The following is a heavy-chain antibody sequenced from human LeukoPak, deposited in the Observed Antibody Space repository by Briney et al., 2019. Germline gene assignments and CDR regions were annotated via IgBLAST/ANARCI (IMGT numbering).Heavy chain of an antibody. V-gene: IGHV3-23*01. CDR1: GFTFSSYA. CDR2: ISGSGGST. D-gene: IGHD3-3*01. Sequence: GGSLRLSCAASGFTFSSYAMSWVRQAPGKGLEWVSAISGSGGSTYYADSVKGRFTISRDNSKNTLYLQMNSLRAEDTAVYYCARALYDFWSGYPYYFDYWGQGTLVTVSS. CDR3: ARALYDFWSGYPYYFDY. J-gene: IGHJ4*02.